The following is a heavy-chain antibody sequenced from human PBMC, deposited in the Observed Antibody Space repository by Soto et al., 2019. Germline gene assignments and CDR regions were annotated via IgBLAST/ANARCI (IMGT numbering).Heavy chain of an antibody. V-gene: IGHV1-69*01. CDR2: IIPIFGTA. D-gene: IGHD2-15*01. CDR1: GGTFSSYA. J-gene: IGHJ5*02. Sequence: QVQLVQSGAEVTKPGSSVKVSCKASGGTFSSYAISWVRQAPGQGLEWMGGIIPIFGTANYAQKFKGRVTITADESTSTAYMELSSLRSEDTAVDYCARGGDCSGGSCYAQRGWFDPWGQGTLVTVSA. CDR3: ARGGDCSGGSCYAQRGWFDP.